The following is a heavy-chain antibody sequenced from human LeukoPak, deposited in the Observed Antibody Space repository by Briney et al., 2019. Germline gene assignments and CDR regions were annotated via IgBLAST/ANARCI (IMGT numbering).Heavy chain of an antibody. CDR2: IYPGDSDT. CDR3: ARLGYYDSSSHYFSRGLFY. V-gene: IGHV5-51*01. D-gene: IGHD3-22*01. CDR1: GYRFTSYW. Sequence: PGESLKISCKGSGYRFTSYWIGWVRQMPGKGLEWMGIIYPGDSDTRYSPSFQGQVSISADKSITTGYLQWRSLKASDTAMYYCARLGYYDSSSHYFSRGLFYWGQGTLVTVSS. J-gene: IGHJ4*02.